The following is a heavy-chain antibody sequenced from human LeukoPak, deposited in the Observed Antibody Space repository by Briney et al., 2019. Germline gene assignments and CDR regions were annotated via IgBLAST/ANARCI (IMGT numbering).Heavy chain of an antibody. J-gene: IGHJ4*02. Sequence: ASVKVSCKASGYTFTGYYMHWVRQAPGQGLEWMGWINPNSGDTNYAQKFQGRVTMTRDTSISTAYMELSRPRSDDTAVYYCARDLLTGYSVGATYAYWGQGTLVTVSS. CDR2: INPNSGDT. CDR3: ARDLLTGYSVGATYAY. V-gene: IGHV1-2*02. D-gene: IGHD1-26*01. CDR1: GYTFTGYY.